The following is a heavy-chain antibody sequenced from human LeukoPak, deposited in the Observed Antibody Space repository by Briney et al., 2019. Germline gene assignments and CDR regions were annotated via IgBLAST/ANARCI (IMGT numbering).Heavy chain of an antibody. J-gene: IGHJ4*02. D-gene: IGHD2/OR15-2a*01. CDR1: GFTFSSYX. CDR2: ISSSSSYI. V-gene: IGHV3-21*01. CDR3: ARGAYGTPPTFFDY. Sequence: GGSLRLSCAASGFTFSSYXXXWVXXAXXXXXXXXXSISSSSSYIYYADSVKGRFTISRDNAKNSLYLQMNSLRAEDTAVYYCARGAYGTPPTFFDYWGQGTLVTVSS.